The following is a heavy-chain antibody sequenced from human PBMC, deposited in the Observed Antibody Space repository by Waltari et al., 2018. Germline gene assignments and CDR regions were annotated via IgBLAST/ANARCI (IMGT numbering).Heavy chain of an antibody. CDR1: GYSISSGYY. V-gene: IGHV4-4*07. CDR3: ARDLRAADAFDI. J-gene: IGHJ3*02. Sequence: GKPSETLSLTCAVSGYSISSGYYWSWIRQPAGKGLEWIGRIYTSGSTNYNPSLKSRVTMSVDTSKNQFSLKLSSVTAADTAVYYCARDLRAADAFDIWGQGTMVTVSS. CDR2: IYTSGST. D-gene: IGHD6-13*01.